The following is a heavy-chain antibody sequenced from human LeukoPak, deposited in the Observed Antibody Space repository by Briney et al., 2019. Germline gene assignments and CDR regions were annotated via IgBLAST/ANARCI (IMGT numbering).Heavy chain of an antibody. D-gene: IGHD1-26*01. CDR2: IRYDGSNK. Sequence: GGSLRLSCAASGFTFSSYGMHWVRQAPGKGLEWVAFIRYDGSNKYYTDPVKGQFTISRDNSKNTLYLQMNSLRAEDTAVYYCAKGRGWEASYYYYYMDVWGKGTTVTISS. J-gene: IGHJ6*03. CDR1: GFTFSSYG. V-gene: IGHV3-30*02. CDR3: AKGRGWEASYYYYYMDV.